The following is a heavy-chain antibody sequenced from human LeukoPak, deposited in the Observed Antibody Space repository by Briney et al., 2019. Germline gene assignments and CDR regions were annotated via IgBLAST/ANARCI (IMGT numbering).Heavy chain of an antibody. CDR2: ISGSGGST. J-gene: IGHJ4*02. D-gene: IGHD3-22*01. CDR1: GFTFSSYA. Sequence: GGSLRLSCAASGFTFSSYAMSWVRQAPGKGLEWVSAISGSGGSTYYADSVKGRFTISRDNSKNTLYLQMNSLRAEDTAVYYCAKSVRTYYYDSSGPLVPDYWGQGTLVTVSS. V-gene: IGHV3-23*01. CDR3: AKSVRTYYYDSSGPLVPDY.